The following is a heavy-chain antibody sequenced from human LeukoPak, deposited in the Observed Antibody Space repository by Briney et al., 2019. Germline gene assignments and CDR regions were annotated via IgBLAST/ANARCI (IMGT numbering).Heavy chain of an antibody. D-gene: IGHD3-22*01. Sequence: PGESLKISCKGSGYSFTNYWISWVRQMPGKGLEWMGRIDPSDSYTNYSPSFQGHVTISADKSISTAYLQWSSLKASDTAMYYCARHQAYYYDSSGHTRWHFDLWGRGTLVTVSS. CDR2: IDPSDSYT. J-gene: IGHJ2*01. CDR3: ARHQAYYYDSSGHTRWHFDL. CDR1: GYSFTNYW. V-gene: IGHV5-10-1*01.